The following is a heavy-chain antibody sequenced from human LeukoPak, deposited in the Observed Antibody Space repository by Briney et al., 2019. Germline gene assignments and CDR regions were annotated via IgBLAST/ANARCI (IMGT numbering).Heavy chain of an antibody. V-gene: IGHV4-4*07. CDR2: IYTSGST. Sequence: SETLSLTCTVSGGSISNYYWSWVRQPAGKGLEWIGRIYTSGSTNYNPSLKSLVTMSVDTSKNQFSLKLSSVTAADTAVYYCARGPHSPSTSVTASAGSFDYWGQGPLVTVSS. CDR3: ARGPHSPSTSVTASAGSFDY. CDR1: GGSISNYY. D-gene: IGHD1-1*01. J-gene: IGHJ4*02.